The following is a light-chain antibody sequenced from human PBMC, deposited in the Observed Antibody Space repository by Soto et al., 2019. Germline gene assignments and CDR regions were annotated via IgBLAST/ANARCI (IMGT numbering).Light chain of an antibody. J-gene: IGKJ1*01. Sequence: DIPLTQSPSTLSASVGGRVTITCRASQSVGTWVAWYQQKPGKAPKLLIYGASNLESGVPSRFSGSGSGTEFTLTITTLQPDDFATYFCQHYRRNTWSFGPGTKVDIK. CDR1: QSVGTW. CDR3: QHYRRNTWS. CDR2: GAS. V-gene: IGKV1-5*01.